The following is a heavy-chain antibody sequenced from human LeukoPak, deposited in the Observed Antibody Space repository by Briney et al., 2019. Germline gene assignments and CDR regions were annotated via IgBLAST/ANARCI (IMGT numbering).Heavy chain of an antibody. CDR3: GGTRPYYGMDV. V-gene: IGHV4-59*01. CDR1: GGSISSYY. J-gene: IGHJ6*02. CDR2: IYYSGST. Sequence: SETLSLTCTVSGGSISSYYWSWIRQPPGKGLEWIGYIYYSGSTNYNPSLKSRVTISVDTSKNQFSLKLSSVTAADTAVYYCGGTRPYYGMDVWGQGTTATVSS. D-gene: IGHD2-15*01.